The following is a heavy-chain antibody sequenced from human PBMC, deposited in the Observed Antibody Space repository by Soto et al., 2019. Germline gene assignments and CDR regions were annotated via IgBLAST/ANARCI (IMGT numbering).Heavy chain of an antibody. V-gene: IGHV3-72*01. CDR1: GFTFSDHY. J-gene: IGHJ5*02. Sequence: EVQLVESGGGLVQPGGSLRLSCAASGFTFSDHYMDWVRQAPGKGLEWVGRTRNKANSYTTEYAASVKGRFTISRDDSKNSRYLQMNSLKIEDTAVYYCASGSTWGQGTLVTVSS. CDR3: ASGST. CDR2: TRNKANSYTT.